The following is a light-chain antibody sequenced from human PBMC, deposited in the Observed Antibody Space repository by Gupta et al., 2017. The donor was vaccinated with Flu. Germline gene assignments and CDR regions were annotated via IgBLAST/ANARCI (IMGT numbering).Light chain of an antibody. J-gene: IGLJ3*02. CDR3: KDYHTVSQWV. Sequence: SSELTPDPSVSVALGQTVRITCQGDTLRTSSASWYQQRPGQAPVLVIYNKNKRREGIQDRCSGCSSGSTASLTIAGTQAEDEAEYYCKDYHTVSQWVFGGGTKLTVL. CDR1: TLRTSS. V-gene: IGLV3-19*01. CDR2: NKN.